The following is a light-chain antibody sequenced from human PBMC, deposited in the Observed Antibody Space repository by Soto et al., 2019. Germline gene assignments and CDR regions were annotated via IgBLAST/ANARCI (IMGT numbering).Light chain of an antibody. V-gene: IGKV1-5*03. CDR3: QHRSNWLA. Sequence: DIQMTQSPSTLSASVGDSVTITCRASQSISSWLAWYQQKPGKAPKLLIYKASTLKSGVPSRFSGSGSGTEFTLTITSLEPEDFAVYYCQHRSNWLAFGGGTKVDIK. CDR1: QSISSW. J-gene: IGKJ4*01. CDR2: KAS.